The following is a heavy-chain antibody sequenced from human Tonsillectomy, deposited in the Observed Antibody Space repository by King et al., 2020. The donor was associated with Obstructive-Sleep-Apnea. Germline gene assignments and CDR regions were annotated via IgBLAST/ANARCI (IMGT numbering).Heavy chain of an antibody. CDR1: GFTFDDYA. V-gene: IGHV3-9*01. J-gene: IGHJ6*02. CDR2: ISWNSYSI. Sequence: VQLVESGGGLVQPGRSLRLSCAASGFTFDDYAMHWVRQAPGKGLEWVSGISWNSYSIDYAAAVKGRFTISRDNAKNSLYLQMNSLRAEDTASYYCARDNHGLDVWGQGTTVTVSS. CDR3: ARDNHGLDV.